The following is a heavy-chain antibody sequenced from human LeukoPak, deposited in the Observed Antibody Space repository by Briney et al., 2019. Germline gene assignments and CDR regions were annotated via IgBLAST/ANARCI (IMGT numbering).Heavy chain of an antibody. Sequence: PGESLKISCQVSGYIFTHYWIGWVRQMPGKGLESMGIIYPADSDTTYSPSFQGQVTISADKSISTAYLQWSSLKASDTAMYYCATSHDRVVFDYWGQGTLVTVSS. CDR2: IYPADSDT. D-gene: IGHD3-10*02. J-gene: IGHJ4*02. CDR3: ATSHDRVVFDY. V-gene: IGHV5-51*01. CDR1: GYIFTHYW.